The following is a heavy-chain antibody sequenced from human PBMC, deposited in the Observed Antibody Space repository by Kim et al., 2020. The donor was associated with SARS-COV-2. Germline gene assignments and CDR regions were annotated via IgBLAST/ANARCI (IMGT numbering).Heavy chain of an antibody. Sequence: ASVKVSCKASGYTFTGYYMHWVRQAPGQGLEWMGRINPNSGGTNYAQKFQGRVSMTRDTSISTAYMELSRLRSDDTAVYYCARVWDDSSEYYFDYWGQGTLVTVSS. V-gene: IGHV1-2*06. D-gene: IGHD3-22*01. CDR3: ARVWDDSSEYYFDY. CDR1: GYTFTGYY. J-gene: IGHJ4*02. CDR2: INPNSGGT.